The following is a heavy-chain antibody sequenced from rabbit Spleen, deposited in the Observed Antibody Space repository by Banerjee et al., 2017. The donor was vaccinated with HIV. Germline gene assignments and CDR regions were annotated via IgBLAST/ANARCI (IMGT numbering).Heavy chain of an antibody. J-gene: IGHJ4*01. CDR3: ARDLAGVIGWNFGW. CDR1: GFSFSSSDY. CDR2: IAGSSSGFT. D-gene: IGHD4-1*01. Sequence: QSLEESGGGLVQPEGSLALTCKASGFSFSSSDYICWVRQAPGKGLEWISCIAGSSSGFTYSATWAKGRFTISKTSSTTVTLQMTSLTAADTATYFCARDLAGVIGWNFGWWGPGTLVT. V-gene: IGHV1S40*01.